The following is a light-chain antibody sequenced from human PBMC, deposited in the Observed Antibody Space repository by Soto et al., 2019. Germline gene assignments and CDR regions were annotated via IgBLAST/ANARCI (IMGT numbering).Light chain of an antibody. CDR2: DAS. Sequence: PGERATLSCRASQSVSSYLAWYQQKPGQAPRLLIYDASNRATGIPARFSGSGSGTDFTLTISSLEPEDFAVYYCQQRSNWPRATFGQGTKVEIK. J-gene: IGKJ1*01. CDR3: QQRSNWPRAT. V-gene: IGKV3-11*01. CDR1: QSVSSY.